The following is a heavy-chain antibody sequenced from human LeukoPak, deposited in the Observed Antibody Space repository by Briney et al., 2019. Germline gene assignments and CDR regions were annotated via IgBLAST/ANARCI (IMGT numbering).Heavy chain of an antibody. D-gene: IGHD3-10*01. V-gene: IGHV3-21*01. CDR1: GFTFSSYS. CDR3: ARGGWSMVRGVDDLN. CDR2: ISSSSSYI. J-gene: IGHJ4*02. Sequence: GGSLRLSCAASGFTFSSYSMNWVRQAPGKGLEWVSSISSSSSYIYYADSVKGRFTISRDNAKNSLYLQMNSLGAEDTAVYYCARGGWSMVRGVDDLNWGQGTLVTVSS.